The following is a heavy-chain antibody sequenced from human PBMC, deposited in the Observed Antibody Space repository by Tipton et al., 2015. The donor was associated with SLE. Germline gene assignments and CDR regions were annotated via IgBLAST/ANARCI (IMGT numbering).Heavy chain of an antibody. D-gene: IGHD3-10*01. CDR3: ARGRTTGTLNYFDS. J-gene: IGHJ4*01. V-gene: IGHV3-11*04. Sequence: SLRLSCAASGFTFSNYAMTWIRQAPGKGLEWVSYISPSSTSKFYADSVKGRFTISRDNAKNSLYLHMNSLRGEDTAVYYCARGRTTGTLNYFDSWGHGTLVTVSS. CDR2: ISPSSTSK. CDR1: GFTFSNYA.